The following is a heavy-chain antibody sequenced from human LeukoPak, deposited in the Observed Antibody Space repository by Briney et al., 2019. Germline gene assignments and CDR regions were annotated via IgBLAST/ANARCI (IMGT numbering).Heavy chain of an antibody. CDR1: GFTFSGSA. V-gene: IGHV3-74*01. D-gene: IGHD1-7*01. CDR3: ARDNNWNYPDY. CDR2: ISSDGSTT. J-gene: IGHJ4*02. Sequence: GGSLRLSCAASGFTFSGSAMSWVRQAPGKGLVWVSRISSDGSTTRYADSMKGRFTVSRDNAKNTLFLQMNSLRAEDTAVYYCARDNNWNYPDYWGQGTLVTVSS.